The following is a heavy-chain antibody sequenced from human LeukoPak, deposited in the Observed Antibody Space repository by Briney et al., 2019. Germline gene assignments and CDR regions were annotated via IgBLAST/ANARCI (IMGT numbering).Heavy chain of an antibody. CDR2: IRSKTNNYAT. V-gene: IGHV3-73*01. CDR1: GFTFSGSA. D-gene: IGHD1-26*01. J-gene: IGHJ4*02. CDR3: AREEGGATATFDY. Sequence: GGSLRLSCAASGFTFSGSALHWVRQASGKGLEWIGRIRSKTNNYATTYAASVTGRFTISRDDAENTAYLQMNSLKTEDTAVYYCAREEGGATATFDYWGQGTLVTVSS.